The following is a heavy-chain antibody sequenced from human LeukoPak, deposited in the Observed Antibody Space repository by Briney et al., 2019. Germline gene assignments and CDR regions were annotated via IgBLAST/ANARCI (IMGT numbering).Heavy chain of an antibody. CDR1: GYSISSGYY. CDR3: ARALDTAMVTDFD. D-gene: IGHD5-18*01. J-gene: IGHJ4*02. V-gene: IGHV4-38-2*02. CDR2: IYHSGST. Sequence: SETLSLTCTVSGYSISSGYYWGWIRQPPGKGLEWIGSIYHSGSTYYNPSLKSRVTISVDTSKNQFSLKLSSVTAADAAVYYCARALDTAMVTDFDWGQGTLVTVSS.